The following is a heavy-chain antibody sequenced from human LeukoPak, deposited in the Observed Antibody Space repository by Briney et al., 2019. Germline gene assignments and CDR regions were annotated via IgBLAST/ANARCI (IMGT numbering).Heavy chain of an antibody. CDR1: GGSISSYY. CDR3: ARDKKDSSGWYGAFDY. D-gene: IGHD6-19*01. Sequence: PSETLSLTCTFSGGSISSYYWSWIRQPAGKGLEWIGRIYTSGSTNYNPSLKSRVTMSVDTSKNQFSLKLSSVTAADTAVYYCARDKKDSSGWYGAFDYWGQGTLVTVSS. J-gene: IGHJ4*02. V-gene: IGHV4-4*07. CDR2: IYTSGST.